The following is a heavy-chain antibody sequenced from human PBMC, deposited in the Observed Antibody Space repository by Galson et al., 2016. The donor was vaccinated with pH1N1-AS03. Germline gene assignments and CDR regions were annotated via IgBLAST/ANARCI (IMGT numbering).Heavy chain of an antibody. CDR2: IYSGDSQI. CDR3: ARHKEMVRIVLFEMDV. V-gene: IGHV5-51*01. J-gene: IGHJ6*02. D-gene: IGHD3-10*01. Sequence: QSGAEVKKPGGSLKISCKGSGYSFINFWIGWVRQKPGKGLEWMGTIYSGDSQIRYSPSFQGQVTLSVDKSISTAYLQWSSLKASDTAMYYCARHKEMVRIVLFEMDVWGQGTTVTVAS. CDR1: GYSFINFW.